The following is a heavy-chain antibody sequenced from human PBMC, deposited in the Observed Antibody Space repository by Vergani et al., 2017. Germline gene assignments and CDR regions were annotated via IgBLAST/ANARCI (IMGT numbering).Heavy chain of an antibody. CDR2: IYPGDSDT. J-gene: IGHJ4*02. CDR1: GYSFTSYW. V-gene: IGHV5-51*03. Sequence: EVQLVQSGAEVKKPGESLKISCKVSGYSFTSYWIGWVRQMPGKGLEWIEIIYPGDSDTGYSPSFQGQVTISADTSISTAYLQWSSLKDSYTAMYYCARLDYGLGCYYIVEYYFDYWGQGTLVTVSS. CDR3: ARLDYGLGCYYIVEYYFDY. D-gene: IGHD3-10*01.